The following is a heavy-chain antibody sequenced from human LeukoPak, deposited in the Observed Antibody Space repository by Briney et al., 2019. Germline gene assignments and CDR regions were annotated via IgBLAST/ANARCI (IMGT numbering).Heavy chain of an antibody. Sequence: ASVKVSCKASGYTFTSYDINWVRQATGQGLEWMGWMNPNSGNTGYAQKFQGRVTMTRNTSISTAYMELSSLRSEDTAVYYCAREKEAYYDFWSGYSTKYDYYMDVWGTGTTVTVSS. J-gene: IGHJ6*03. D-gene: IGHD3-3*01. CDR2: MNPNSGNT. CDR1: GYTFTSYD. V-gene: IGHV1-8*01. CDR3: AREKEAYYDFWSGYSTKYDYYMDV.